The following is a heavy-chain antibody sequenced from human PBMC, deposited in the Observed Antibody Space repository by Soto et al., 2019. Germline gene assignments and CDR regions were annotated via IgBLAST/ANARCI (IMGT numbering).Heavy chain of an antibody. CDR3: ARVVGPYSGSQTVDY. CDR2: SRNKANSYTT. V-gene: IGHV3-72*01. J-gene: IGHJ4*02. D-gene: IGHD1-26*01. CDR1: GFTFSDRY. Sequence: VQLVESGGGLVQPGGSLRLSCAASGFTFSDRYMDWVRQAPGKGLEWVGRSRNKANSYTTAYAASVRGRFTISRDDSKNSLYLQMNSLKTEDTAVYYCARVVGPYSGSQTVDYWGQGTLVTVSS.